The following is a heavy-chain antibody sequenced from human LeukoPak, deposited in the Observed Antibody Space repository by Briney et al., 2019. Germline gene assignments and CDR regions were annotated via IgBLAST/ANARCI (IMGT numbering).Heavy chain of an antibody. CDR1: GGSISSYY. D-gene: IGHD3-10*01. CDR2: IYYSGCT. CDR3: ARTDMVRGVIGFDY. J-gene: IGHJ4*02. V-gene: IGHV4-59*08. Sequence: SETLSLTCTVSGGSISSYYWSWIRQPPGKGLEWIGYIYYSGCTNYNPSLKSRVTISVDTSKNQFSLKLSSVTAADTAVYYCARTDMVRGVIGFDYWGQGTLVTVSS.